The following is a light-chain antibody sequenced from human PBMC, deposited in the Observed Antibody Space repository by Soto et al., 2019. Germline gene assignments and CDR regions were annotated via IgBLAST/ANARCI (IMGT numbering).Light chain of an antibody. Sequence: DIVMTQSPDFRAVSLGERANINCKSGQSVLNNSNSKNYLAWYQQKPGQPPKLLIYWASTRESGVPDRLSGSGSGTDFTLTISSLQAEDVAVYYCQQYYSSPYTFGQGTKLEIK. V-gene: IGKV4-1*01. J-gene: IGKJ2*01. CDR3: QQYYSSPYT. CDR2: WAS. CDR1: QSVLNNSNSKNY.